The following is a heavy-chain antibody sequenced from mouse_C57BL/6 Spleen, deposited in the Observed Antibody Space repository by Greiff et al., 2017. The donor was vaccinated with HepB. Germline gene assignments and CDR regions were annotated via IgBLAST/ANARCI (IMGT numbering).Heavy chain of an antibody. V-gene: IGHV1-85*01. CDR2: IYPRDGST. J-gene: IGHJ3*01. CDR3: ARDGMYYYGSSFAY. D-gene: IGHD1-1*01. CDR1: GYTFTSYD. Sequence: QVQLQQSGPELVKPGASVKLSCKASGYTFTSYDINWVKQRPGQGLEWIGWIYPRDGSTKYNEKFKGKATLPVDTSSSTAYMELHSLTSEDSAVYFCARDGMYYYGSSFAYWGQGTLVTVSA.